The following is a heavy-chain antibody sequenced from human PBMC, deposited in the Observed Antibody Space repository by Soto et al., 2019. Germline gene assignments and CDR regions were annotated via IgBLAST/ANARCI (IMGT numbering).Heavy chain of an antibody. CDR1: GFTFDDYT. J-gene: IGHJ6*02. V-gene: IGHV3-43*01. D-gene: IGHD3-10*01. Sequence: GGSLRLSCAASGFTFDDYTMHWVRQVPGKGLEWVSLISWDGGSTYYADSVKGRFTISRDNSKNSLYLQMNSLRTEDTALYYCAKDRGRFGEFFYYYGMDVWGQGTTVTVSS. CDR2: ISWDGGST. CDR3: AKDRGRFGEFFYYYGMDV.